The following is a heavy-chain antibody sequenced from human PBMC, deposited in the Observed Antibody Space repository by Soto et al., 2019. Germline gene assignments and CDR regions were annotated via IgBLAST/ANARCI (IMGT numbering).Heavy chain of an antibody. CDR2: MNPNSGNT. CDR3: ARGLGTRARPVLTIYYYYMDV. D-gene: IGHD6-6*01. J-gene: IGHJ6*03. V-gene: IGHV1-8*01. CDR1: GYTFTSYD. Sequence: QVQLVQSGAEVKKPGASVKVSCKASGYTFTSYDINWLRQATGQGLEWMGWMNPNSGNTGYAQKFQGRVTMTRNTSISTAYIEVSSLRSEDTDVYYCARGLGTRARPVLTIYYYYMDVWGKGTTVTFAS.